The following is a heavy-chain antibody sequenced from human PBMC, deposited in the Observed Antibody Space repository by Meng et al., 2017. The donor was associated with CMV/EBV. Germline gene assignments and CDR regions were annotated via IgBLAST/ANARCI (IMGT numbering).Heavy chain of an antibody. J-gene: IGHJ6*02. CDR2: TYYRSKWYN. Sequence: SQTPSLTGAISGDSVSSNSAAWNWIRQSPSRGLEWLGRTYYRSKWYNDYAVSVKSRITINPDTSKNQFSLQLNSVTPEDTAVYYCARGPRSPTIFGVVIRNYYYGMDVWGQGTTVTVSS. V-gene: IGHV6-1*01. D-gene: IGHD3-3*01. CDR1: GDSVSSNSAA. CDR3: ARGPRSPTIFGVVIRNYYYGMDV.